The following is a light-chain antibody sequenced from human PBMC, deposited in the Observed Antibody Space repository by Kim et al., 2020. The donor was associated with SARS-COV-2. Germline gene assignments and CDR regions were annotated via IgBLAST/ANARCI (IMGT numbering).Light chain of an antibody. CDR1: QSVSNN. V-gene: IGKV3-15*01. J-gene: IGKJ1*01. CDR2: GAS. CDR3: QKYNDWPQT. Sequence: EIVMTQSPATLSVSPGERATLSCRASQSVSNNLAWYQQKPGQAPRLLIYGASTRATGIPAGFSGSGSETEFTLTINNMQSEDFAVYYCQKYNDWPQTFGQGTKVDIK.